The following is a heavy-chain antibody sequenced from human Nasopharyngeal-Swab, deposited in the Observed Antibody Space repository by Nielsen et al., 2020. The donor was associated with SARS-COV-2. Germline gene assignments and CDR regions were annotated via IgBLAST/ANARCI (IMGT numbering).Heavy chain of an antibody. CDR3: ASPVFGVVSDAFDL. CDR2: VYAGGST. D-gene: IGHD3-3*01. Sequence: ASLKIPCAPSGILFRDNYMHWVRQAPGKRLEWVSVVYAGGSTFYADSVKGRFTISRDNSKNKLYLQMNNLRPEDTAMYYCASPVFGVVSDAFDLWGQGTIVTVSS. V-gene: IGHV3-53*01. J-gene: IGHJ3*01. CDR1: GILFRDNY.